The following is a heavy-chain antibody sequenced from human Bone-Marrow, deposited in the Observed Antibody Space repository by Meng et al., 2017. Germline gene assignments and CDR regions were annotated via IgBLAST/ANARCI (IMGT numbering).Heavy chain of an antibody. D-gene: IGHD1-1*01. CDR2: IKSKTDGETP. J-gene: IGHJ4*02. CDR1: GFTFSSYG. Sequence: VRVEGLGGGLVQPGGSMRLSCAASGFTFSSYGMHWVRQAPGRGLEWVARIKSKTDGETPDYAAPVKGRFTISRDDSKNTLYLQMHSLKTEDTAVYYCNWNDFGDYWGQGALVTVSS. V-gene: IGHV3-15*01. CDR3: NWNDFGDY.